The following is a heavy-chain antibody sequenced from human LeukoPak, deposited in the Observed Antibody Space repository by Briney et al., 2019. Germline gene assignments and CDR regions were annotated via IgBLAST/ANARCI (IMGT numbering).Heavy chain of an antibody. CDR1: GFTFSSYS. J-gene: IGHJ3*02. V-gene: IGHV3-21*01. D-gene: IGHD6-13*01. Sequence: GGSLRLSCAASGFTFSSYSMNWVRQAPGKGLEWVSSISSSSSYIYYADSVKSRFTISRDNAKNSLYLQMNSLRAEDTAVYYCARGRIAAAGTYAFDIWGQGTMVTVSS. CDR2: ISSSSSYI. CDR3: ARGRIAAAGTYAFDI.